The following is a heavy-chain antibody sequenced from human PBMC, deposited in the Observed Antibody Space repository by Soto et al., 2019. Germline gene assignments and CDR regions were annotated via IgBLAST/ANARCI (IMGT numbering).Heavy chain of an antibody. D-gene: IGHD5-12*01. CDR2: IYYSGTT. J-gene: IGHJ4*02. CDR1: GGSISSSSYY. Sequence: PSETLSLTCTVSGGSISSSSYYWAWIRQPPGTGLEWIGNIYYSGTTYYNPSLKSRVTMSVDTSKNQISLKLSSVTAADTAVYNFARLPRGFSGFGGGYHFDSWGQGTLVTVSS. CDR3: ARLPRGFSGFGGGYHFDS. V-gene: IGHV4-39*01.